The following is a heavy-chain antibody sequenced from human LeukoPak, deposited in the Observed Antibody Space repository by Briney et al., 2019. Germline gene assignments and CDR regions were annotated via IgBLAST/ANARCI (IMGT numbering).Heavy chain of an antibody. V-gene: IGHV3-30*04. Sequence: SGGSLRLSCAASGFIFSSYAIHWVRQAPGKGLEWVAVISCDGSNKYYADSVQGRFTISRDNSKNTLYLQVNSLRAEDTAVYYCANTRGYGYYFNYWGQGTLVTVSS. CDR3: ANTRGYGYYFNY. J-gene: IGHJ4*02. CDR2: ISCDGSNK. D-gene: IGHD2-15*01. CDR1: GFIFSSYA.